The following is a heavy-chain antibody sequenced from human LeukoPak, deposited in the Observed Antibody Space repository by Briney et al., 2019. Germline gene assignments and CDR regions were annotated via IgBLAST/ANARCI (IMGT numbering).Heavy chain of an antibody. V-gene: IGHV3-74*01. Sequence: GGSLRLSCAASGFTFSSYWMHWVRQAPGKGLVWVSHINGDGSTTSYADSVKGRFTISRDNAKNSLYLQMSSLRDEDTAVYYCARASFQRWLQLGGDWGQGTLVTVSS. CDR2: INGDGSTT. CDR1: GFTFSSYW. CDR3: ARASFQRWLQLGGD. J-gene: IGHJ4*02. D-gene: IGHD5-24*01.